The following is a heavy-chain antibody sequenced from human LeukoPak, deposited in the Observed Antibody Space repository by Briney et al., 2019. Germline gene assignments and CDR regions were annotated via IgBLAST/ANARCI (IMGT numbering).Heavy chain of an antibody. CDR3: AELGITMIGGV. J-gene: IGHJ6*04. D-gene: IGHD3-10*02. V-gene: IGHV3-48*03. Sequence: GGSLRLSCAASGFTFSSYAMSWVRQAPGKGLEWVSYISSSGSTIYYADSVKGRFTISRDNAKNSLYLQMNSLRAEDAAVYYCAELGITMIGGVWGKGTTVTISS. CDR1: GFTFSSYA. CDR2: ISSSGSTI.